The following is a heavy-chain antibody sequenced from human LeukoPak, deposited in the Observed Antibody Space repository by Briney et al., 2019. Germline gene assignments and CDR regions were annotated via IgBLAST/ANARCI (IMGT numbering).Heavy chain of an antibody. J-gene: IGHJ3*02. V-gene: IGHV3-33*01. CDR3: ARERAPADYGDYAAGRYAFDI. CDR1: GLTFSSYG. CDR2: IWYDGSNK. Sequence: GGSLRLSCAASGLTFSSYGMHWVRQAPGKGLEWVAVIWYDGSNKYYADSVKGRFTISRDNSKNTLYLQMNSLRAEDTAVYYCARERAPADYGDYAAGRYAFDIWGQGTMVTVSS. D-gene: IGHD4-17*01.